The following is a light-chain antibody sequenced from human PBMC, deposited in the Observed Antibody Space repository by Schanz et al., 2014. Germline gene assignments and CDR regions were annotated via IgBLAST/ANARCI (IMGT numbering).Light chain of an antibody. J-gene: IGLJ2*01. CDR3: SSYTTTSTLL. V-gene: IGLV2-8*01. CDR1: SSDVGGYNY. Sequence: QSVLTQPPSASGSPGQSVTISCTGTSSDVGGYNYVSWYQQHPGKAPKLMIYEVSKRPSGVPDRFSGSKSGNTASLTISGLQAEDEASYSCSSYTTTSTLLFGGGTKLTVL. CDR2: EVS.